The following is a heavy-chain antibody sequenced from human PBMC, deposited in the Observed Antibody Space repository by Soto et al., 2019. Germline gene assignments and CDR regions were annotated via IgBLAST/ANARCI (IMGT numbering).Heavy chain of an antibody. CDR3: ARDRGTMGRAFDI. CDR1: GFTFSSFT. V-gene: IGHV3-48*02. Sequence: VQLVESGGGLVQPGGSLSLSCAASGFTFSSFTIHWVRQTPGKGLEWVSCISNTGSITNYADSVRGRFTISRDNAKNSLYRQMNSLRDEDTAVYYCARDRGTMGRAFDIWGQGTMVTVSS. J-gene: IGHJ3*02. D-gene: IGHD3-10*01. CDR2: ISNTGSIT.